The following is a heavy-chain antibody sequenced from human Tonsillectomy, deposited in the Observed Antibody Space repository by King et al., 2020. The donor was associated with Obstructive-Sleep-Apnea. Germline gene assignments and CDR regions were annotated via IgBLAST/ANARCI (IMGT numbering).Heavy chain of an antibody. V-gene: IGHV1-2*02. Sequence: QLVQSGAEVKKPGASVKVSCKASGYTFTGYYMHWVRQAPGQGLEWMGWINPNSGGTHYSQKFRDRVTMTRDTSISTAYMELSSLSSDETAVYYCARMGRTYDILTGYSKNDYWGQGTLVTVSS. J-gene: IGHJ4*02. CDR2: INPNSGGT. D-gene: IGHD3-9*01. CDR3: ARMGRTYDILTGYSKNDY. CDR1: GYTFTGYY.